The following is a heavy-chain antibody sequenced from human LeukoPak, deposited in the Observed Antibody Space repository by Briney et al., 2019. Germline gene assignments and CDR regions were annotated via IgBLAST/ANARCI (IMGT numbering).Heavy chain of an antibody. Sequence: GGSLRLSCAASGFTFSSYWMHWVRQAPGKGLVWVSRINSDGSSTSYADSVKGRFTISRDNAKNTLYLQMNRLRAEDTAAYYCARAPGGATTEGYWGQGTLVTVSS. V-gene: IGHV3-74*01. J-gene: IGHJ4*02. CDR2: INSDGSST. D-gene: IGHD1-26*01. CDR3: ARAPGGATTEGY. CDR1: GFTFSSYW.